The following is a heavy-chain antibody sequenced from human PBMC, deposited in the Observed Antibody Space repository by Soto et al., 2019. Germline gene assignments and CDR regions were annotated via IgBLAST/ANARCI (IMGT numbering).Heavy chain of an antibody. Sequence: QVQVVQSGTEVKKPGASVKVSCKASGYTFNNYAMHWVRQAPGQRLEWMGWISAGSGNTKYSQNFQGRVAITRDTSASTAYMELTSLRSEDTAVYYCARDRPHFEGKFDWFYGMDVWGQGTTVTVSS. D-gene: IGHD3-9*01. J-gene: IGHJ6*02. CDR1: GYTFNNYA. V-gene: IGHV1-3*01. CDR3: ARDRPHFEGKFDWFYGMDV. CDR2: ISAGSGNT.